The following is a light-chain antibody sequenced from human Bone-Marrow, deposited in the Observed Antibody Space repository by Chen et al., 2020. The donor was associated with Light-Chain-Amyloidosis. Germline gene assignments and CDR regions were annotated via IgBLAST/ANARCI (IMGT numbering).Light chain of an antibody. V-gene: IGLV3-21*02. CDR2: DDS. Sequence: SYVLTQPSSVSVAPGQTATIACGGNNIGSTSVHWYQQTPGQAPLLVVYDDSDRPSGIPERLSGFNSGNTATLTISRVEAWDEADYYCQVWDRSSDRPVFGGGTKLTVL. J-gene: IGLJ3*02. CDR1: NIGSTS. CDR3: QVWDRSSDRPV.